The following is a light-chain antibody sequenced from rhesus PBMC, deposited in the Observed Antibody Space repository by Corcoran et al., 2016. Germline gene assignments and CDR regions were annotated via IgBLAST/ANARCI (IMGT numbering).Light chain of an antibody. CDR1: QGIRNY. CDR3: QQRNCYPLT. V-gene: IGKV1-38*01. Sequence: DIQLTQSPSSLSASVGDRVPISCRASQGIRNYVAWYHTTAGKGLKLLIHEASKVHIGVPSRLSGSGYWTDFTLTISSLQPEEFAVYYWQQRNCYPLTFGRGTNVEI. CDR2: EAS. J-gene: IGKJ4*01.